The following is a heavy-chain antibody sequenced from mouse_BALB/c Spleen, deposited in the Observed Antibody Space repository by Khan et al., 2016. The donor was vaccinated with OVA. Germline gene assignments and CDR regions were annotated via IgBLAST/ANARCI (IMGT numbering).Heavy chain of an antibody. CDR1: GYTFTDYY. Sequence: QVQLQQPGAELARPGASVKLSCKASGYTFTDYYINWVKLRTGQGLEWIGEISPGSGDTYYNERFKGKATLTADKSSSTAYMQLSSLTSEASAVYFCARRNYFGYTFAYGGQGTLVTVSA. D-gene: IGHD1-2*01. CDR3: ARRNYFGYTFAY. J-gene: IGHJ3*01. V-gene: IGHV1-77*01. CDR2: ISPGSGDT.